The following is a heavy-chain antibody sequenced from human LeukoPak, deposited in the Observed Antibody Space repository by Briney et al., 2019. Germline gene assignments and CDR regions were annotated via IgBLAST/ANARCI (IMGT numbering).Heavy chain of an antibody. Sequence: SVKVSCKASGGTFSSYAISWVRQAPGQGLEWMGGIIPIFGTANYAQKFQGRVTITADESTSTAYMELSSLRSEDTAVYYCARGRVPAAVGKGFGYWGQGTLVTVSS. J-gene: IGHJ4*02. CDR3: ARGRVPAAVGKGFGY. CDR2: IIPIFGTA. CDR1: GGTFSSYA. V-gene: IGHV1-69*01. D-gene: IGHD2-2*01.